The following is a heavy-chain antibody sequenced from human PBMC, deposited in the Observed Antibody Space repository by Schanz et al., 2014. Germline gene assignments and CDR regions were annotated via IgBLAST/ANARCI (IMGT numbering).Heavy chain of an antibody. CDR2: ISYDGSFK. CDR1: GFNFGSHG. D-gene: IGHD7-27*01. J-gene: IGHJ3*02. V-gene: IGHV3-33*01. Sequence: VHLLESGGGLVQPGGSLRLSCAASGFNFGSHGMHWVRQAPGKGLEWVAVISYDGSFKNYADSVRGRITMSRDNSKNTMYLQINNLRADDTAVYYCARELPGVVAFDIWGQGTMVTVSS. CDR3: ARELPGVVAFDI.